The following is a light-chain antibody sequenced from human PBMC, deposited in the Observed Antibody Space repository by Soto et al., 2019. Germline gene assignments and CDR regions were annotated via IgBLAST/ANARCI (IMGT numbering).Light chain of an antibody. V-gene: IGKV3-20*01. CDR1: HTVTSSY. CDR3: HQYGSSPLP. J-gene: IGKJ3*01. Sequence: EIVLTQSPGTLSLSPGERATLTCRASHTVTSSYLAWYQQKPGQAPRLLMYGASSRATGIPDRFSGSGSGTDFTLTISRLEPEDFAVYYCHQYGSSPLPFGPGTKVDIK. CDR2: GAS.